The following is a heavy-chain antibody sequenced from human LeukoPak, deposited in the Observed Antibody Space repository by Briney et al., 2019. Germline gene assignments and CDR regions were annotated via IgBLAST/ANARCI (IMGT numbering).Heavy chain of an antibody. Sequence: ASVKVSCKASGYTFTGYYMHWVRQAPGKGLEWMGWINPNSGGTNYAQKFQGRVTMTRDTSISTAYMELSRLRSDDTAVYYCARDATTVTTREYYYYGMDVWGQGTTVTVSS. CDR1: GYTFTGYY. CDR3: ARDATTVTTREYYYYGMDV. CDR2: INPNSGGT. J-gene: IGHJ6*02. V-gene: IGHV1-2*02. D-gene: IGHD4-17*01.